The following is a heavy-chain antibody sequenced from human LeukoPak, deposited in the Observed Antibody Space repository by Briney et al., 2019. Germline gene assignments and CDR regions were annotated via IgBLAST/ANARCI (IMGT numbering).Heavy chain of an antibody. CDR1: GGSISSGDYY. V-gene: IGHV4-30-4*01. D-gene: IGHD3-22*01. Sequence: PSETLSLTCTVSGGSISSGDYYWSWIRQPPGKGLEWIGYIYYSGSTYYNPPLKSRVTISVDTSKNQFSLKLSSVTAADTAVYYCARGGHYYDSSGYLYEYYFDYWGQGTLVTVSS. CDR2: IYYSGST. J-gene: IGHJ4*02. CDR3: ARGGHYYDSSGYLYEYYFDY.